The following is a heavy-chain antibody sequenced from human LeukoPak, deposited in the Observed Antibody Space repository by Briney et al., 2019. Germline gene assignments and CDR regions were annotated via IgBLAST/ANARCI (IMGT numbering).Heavy chain of an antibody. Sequence: SETLSLTCTVSGGSVSTYYWSWIRQSAGKGLEWIGHISTSGSTTYNPSLKSRVTMSVDTSKNQFSLKLGSVTAADTAVYYCAREATIVGATIIWGQGTLVTVSS. CDR2: ISTSGST. D-gene: IGHD1-26*01. J-gene: IGHJ4*02. V-gene: IGHV4-4*07. CDR3: AREATIVGATII. CDR1: GGSVSTYY.